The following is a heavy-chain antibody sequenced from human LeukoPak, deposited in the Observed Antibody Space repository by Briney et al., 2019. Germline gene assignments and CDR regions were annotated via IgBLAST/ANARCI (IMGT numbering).Heavy chain of an antibody. CDR3: AKSGGDYA. J-gene: IGHJ5*02. CDR2: TSGSGGST. V-gene: IGHV3-23*01. D-gene: IGHD2-21*02. CDR1: GFTFSSYV. Sequence: PGGSLRLSCAASGFTFSSYVMSWVRQAPGKGLELVSSTSGSGGSTYYADSVKGRFTISRDNSKNTLSLQMNSLRAEDTAVYYCAKSGGDYAWGQGTLVTISS.